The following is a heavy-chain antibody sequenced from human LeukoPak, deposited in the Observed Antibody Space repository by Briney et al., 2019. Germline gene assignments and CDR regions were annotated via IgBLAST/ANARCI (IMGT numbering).Heavy chain of an antibody. J-gene: IGHJ4*02. CDR1: GFTFHDYA. CDR2: ISWNSGSI. CDR3: ARPLERQLIHYFDF. D-gene: IGHD6-13*01. Sequence: GGSLRLSCAASGFTFHDYAMHWVRQAPGKGLEWVSGISWNSGSIGYADSVKGRFTISKDNSNNTVYLEINSLRSEDTAVYYCARPLERQLIHYFDFWGPGTLVTVSS. V-gene: IGHV3-9*01.